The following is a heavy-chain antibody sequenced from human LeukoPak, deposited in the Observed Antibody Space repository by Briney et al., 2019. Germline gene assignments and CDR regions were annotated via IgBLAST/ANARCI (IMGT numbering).Heavy chain of an antibody. CDR1: GGSFSGYY. Sequence: SETLSLTCAVYGGSFSGYYWSWIRQPPGKGLEWIGEINHSGSTNYNPSLKSRVTISVDTSKNQFSLKLSSVTAADTAVYYCARGIPLRRYFDLWGRGTLVTVSS. CDR2: INHSGST. D-gene: IGHD4-17*01. V-gene: IGHV4-34*01. CDR3: ARGIPLRRYFDL. J-gene: IGHJ2*01.